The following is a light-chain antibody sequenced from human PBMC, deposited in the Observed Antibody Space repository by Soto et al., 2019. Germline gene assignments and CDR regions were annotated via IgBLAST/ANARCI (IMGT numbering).Light chain of an antibody. CDR1: QSISSW. CDR3: QQYTTYRWT. CDR2: KAS. Sequence: DIQMTQSPSTLSASLGDRVTITCRASQSISSWLAWYQQKPGKAPKLLIYKASSLESGVPSRFRGSESGTEFNLTISSLQPDDFATYYCQQYTTYRWTFGQGTKVEIK. J-gene: IGKJ1*01. V-gene: IGKV1-5*03.